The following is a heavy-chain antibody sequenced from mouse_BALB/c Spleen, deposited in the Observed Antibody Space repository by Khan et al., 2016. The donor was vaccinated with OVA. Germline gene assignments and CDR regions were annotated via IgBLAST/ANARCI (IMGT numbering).Heavy chain of an antibody. CDR1: GYTFTSYY. V-gene: IGHV1S81*02. D-gene: IGHD2-2*01. Sequence: QVQLKQSGAELVKPGASVKLSCKASGYTFTSYYMYWVKQRPGQGLEWIGEINPSNGGTNFNEKFKSKGTLTVDKSSSTAYMQLSSLTSEDSAVYYCTRSGYGSFAYWGQGTLVTVSA. CDR3: TRSGYGSFAY. CDR2: INPSNGGT. J-gene: IGHJ3*01.